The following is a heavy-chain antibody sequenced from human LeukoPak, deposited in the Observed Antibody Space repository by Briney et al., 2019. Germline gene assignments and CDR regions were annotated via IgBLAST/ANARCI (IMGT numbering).Heavy chain of an antibody. D-gene: IGHD6-19*01. V-gene: IGHV4-34*01. Sequence: SETLSLTCAVYGGSFSGYYWSWIRQPPGKGLEWIGEINHSGSTNYNPSLKSRVTISVDTSKNQFSLKLSSVTAADTAVYYCARGGGVAAAWAVAVAGTSAFDIWGQGTMVTVSS. CDR2: INHSGST. CDR1: GGSFSGYY. J-gene: IGHJ3*02. CDR3: ARGGGVAAAWAVAVAGTSAFDI.